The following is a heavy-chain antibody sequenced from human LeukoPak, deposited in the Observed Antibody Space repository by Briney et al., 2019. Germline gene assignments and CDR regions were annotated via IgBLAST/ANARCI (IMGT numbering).Heavy chain of an antibody. CDR1: GYTFTSYD. CDR3: ARAMIVVVGDAFDI. J-gene: IGHJ3*02. Sequence: ASVKVSCKASGYTFTSYDINWVRQATGQGLEWMGWMNPNSGNTGYAQKFQGRVTMTRNTSICTAYMELSSLRSEDTAVYYCARAMIVVVGDAFDIWGQGTMVTVSS. D-gene: IGHD3-22*01. CDR2: MNPNSGNT. V-gene: IGHV1-8*01.